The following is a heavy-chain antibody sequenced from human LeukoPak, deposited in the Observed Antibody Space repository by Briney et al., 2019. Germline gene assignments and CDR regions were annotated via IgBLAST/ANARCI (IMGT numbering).Heavy chain of an antibody. Sequence: SETLSLTCTVSGGSISTYYRSWIRQAPGKGLEWIGYINYSGSTDYNPSLKSRVTISVDTSKNQLSLKMRSVTAADTAVYYCAREYSSFEYWGQGTLVTVPS. CDR3: AREYSSFEY. V-gene: IGHV4-59*01. CDR1: GGSISTYY. D-gene: IGHD6-13*01. J-gene: IGHJ4*02. CDR2: INYSGST.